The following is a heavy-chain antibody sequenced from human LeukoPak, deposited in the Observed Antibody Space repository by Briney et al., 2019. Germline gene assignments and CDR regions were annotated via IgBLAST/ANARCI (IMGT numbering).Heavy chain of an antibody. CDR1: GFTFSSYG. V-gene: IGHV3-30*18. CDR3: AKDLQQLVPSPNFDY. Sequence: PGRSLRLSCAASGFTFSSYGMHWVRQAPGKGLEWVAVISYDGSNKYYADSVKGRFTISRDNSKNTLYLQMNSLRAEDTAVYYCAKDLQQLVPSPNFDYWGQGTLVTVSS. CDR2: ISYDGSNK. D-gene: IGHD6-13*01. J-gene: IGHJ4*02.